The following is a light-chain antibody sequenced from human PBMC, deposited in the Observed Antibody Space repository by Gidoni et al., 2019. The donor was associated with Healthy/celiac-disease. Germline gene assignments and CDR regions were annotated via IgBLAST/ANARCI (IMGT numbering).Light chain of an antibody. V-gene: IGLV1-40*01. Sequence: QSVLTQPPSVSGAPGQRVTISCTGSSSNIGAGYDVHWYQQLPGPATKLLIYGNSNRPSGVPDRFSGSKSGTSASLAITGLQAEDEADYYCQSYDSSLSGSGVFGGGTKLTVL. CDR1: SSNIGAGYD. J-gene: IGLJ2*01. CDR3: QSYDSSLSGSGV. CDR2: GNS.